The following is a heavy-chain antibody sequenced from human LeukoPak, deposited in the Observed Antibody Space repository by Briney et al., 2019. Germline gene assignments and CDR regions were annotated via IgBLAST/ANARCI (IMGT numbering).Heavy chain of an antibody. J-gene: IGHJ4*02. Sequence: SETLSLTCTVSGGSISSSSYYWGWIRQPPGKGLDWIGSIYFSGRTYYNPSLKSRVTISVDTSKTQFSLKLSSVTAADTAVYYCARQRDYYDSRGYYSDWGQGTPVTVSS. CDR1: GGSISSSSYY. CDR3: ARQRDYYDSRGYYSD. CDR2: IYFSGRT. V-gene: IGHV4-39*01. D-gene: IGHD3-22*01.